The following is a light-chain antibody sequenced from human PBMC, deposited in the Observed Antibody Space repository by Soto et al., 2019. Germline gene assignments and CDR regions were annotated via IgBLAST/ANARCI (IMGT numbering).Light chain of an antibody. V-gene: IGLV1-44*01. CDR1: SSNIGSNT. CDR2: SNN. CDR3: AAWDDSLNGGV. Sequence: QAVVTQPPSASGTPGQRVTISCSGSSSNIGSNTVNWFQQVPGTAPKVLIYSNNQRPSGVPDRFSGSKSGTSASLAISGLQSDDETEYYCAAWDDSLNGGVFGGGTKLTVL. J-gene: IGLJ3*02.